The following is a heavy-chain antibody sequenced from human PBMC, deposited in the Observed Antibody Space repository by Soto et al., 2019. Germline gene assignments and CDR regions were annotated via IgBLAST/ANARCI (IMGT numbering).Heavy chain of an antibody. CDR2: ISGSGGST. CDR3: AKLGADTAMVTAFSVDY. V-gene: IGHV3-23*01. D-gene: IGHD5-18*01. CDR1: GFTFSSYA. Sequence: GGSLRLSCAASGFTFSSYAMSWVRQAPGKGLEWVSAISGSGGSTYYADSVKGRFTISRDNSKNTLYLQMNSLRAEDTAVYYCAKLGADTAMVTAFSVDYWGQGTLVTVSS. J-gene: IGHJ4*02.